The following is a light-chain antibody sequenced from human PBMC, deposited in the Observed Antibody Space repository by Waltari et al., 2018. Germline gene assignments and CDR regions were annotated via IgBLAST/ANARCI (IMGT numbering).Light chain of an antibody. CDR3: QSADSSGTPVI. CDR2: KDS. Sequence: SFGLTQPPSVSVSPGQTASITCSGNTLPKQYAYWYQQKPGQAPVLIMYKDSERPSGIPERFSGSSSGTTVTLTISGVQAEDEADYYCQSADSSGTPVIFGGGTKLTVL. V-gene: IGLV3-25*03. CDR1: TLPKQY. J-gene: IGLJ2*01.